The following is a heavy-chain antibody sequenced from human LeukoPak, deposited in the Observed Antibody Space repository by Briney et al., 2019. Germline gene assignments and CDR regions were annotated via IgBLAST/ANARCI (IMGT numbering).Heavy chain of an antibody. CDR2: INPNSGGT. Sequence: ASVKVSCKASGYTFTCYYMHWVRQAPGQGLEWMGWINPNSGGTNYAQKFQGRVTMTRDTSISTAYMELSRLRSDDTAVYYCARDTWELRTFDYWGQGTLVTVSS. CDR3: ARDTWELRTFDY. J-gene: IGHJ4*02. D-gene: IGHD1-26*01. CDR1: GYTFTCYY. V-gene: IGHV1-2*02.